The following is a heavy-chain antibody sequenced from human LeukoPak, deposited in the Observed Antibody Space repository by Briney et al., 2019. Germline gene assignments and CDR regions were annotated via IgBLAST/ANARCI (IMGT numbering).Heavy chain of an antibody. D-gene: IGHD6-19*01. Sequence: GGSLRLSCAASGFTFSTYAMDWVRQAPGKGLEWVSYLSSSSVIYYADSVKGRFTISRDNSKNTLYLQMNSLRAEDTAVYYCARVRGWSFDYWGQGTLVTVSS. J-gene: IGHJ4*02. CDR2: LSSSSVI. CDR3: ARVRGWSFDY. V-gene: IGHV3-48*01. CDR1: GFTFSTYA.